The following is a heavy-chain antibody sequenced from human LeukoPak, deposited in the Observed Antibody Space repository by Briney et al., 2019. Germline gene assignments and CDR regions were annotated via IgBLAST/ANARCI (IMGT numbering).Heavy chain of an antibody. V-gene: IGHV3-64D*06. D-gene: IGHD6-19*01. CDR3: VGISSDWHGDFDY. CDR2: ISSNGGST. J-gene: IGHJ4*02. CDR1: GFTFSSYA. Sequence: PGGSPRLSCSASGFTFSSYAMHWVRQTPGKGLEYVSAISSNGGSTYYADSVKGRFTISRDNSKNTLYLQMSSLRAEDTAVYYCVGISSDWHGDFDYWGQGTLVTVSS.